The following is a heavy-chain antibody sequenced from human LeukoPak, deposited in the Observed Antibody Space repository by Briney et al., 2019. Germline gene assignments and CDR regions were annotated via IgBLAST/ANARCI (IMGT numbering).Heavy chain of an antibody. CDR3: TKDKGYIYGPGFDH. Sequence: GGSLRLSCAASGFTFSDYYMSWIRQAPGKGLEWVSYISSSGSTIYYADSVKGRFTISRDNSKNTLYLEMNSLRADDTAVYYCTKDKGYIYGPGFDHWGQGTLVTVSS. D-gene: IGHD5-18*01. V-gene: IGHV3-11*01. CDR1: GFTFSDYY. CDR2: ISSSGSTI. J-gene: IGHJ4*02.